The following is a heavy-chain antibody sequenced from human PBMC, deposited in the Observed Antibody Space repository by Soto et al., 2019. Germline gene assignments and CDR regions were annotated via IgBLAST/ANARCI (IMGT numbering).Heavy chain of an antibody. V-gene: IGHV4-61*08. CDR1: GDSVTSGDYY. D-gene: IGHD5-18*01. Sequence: SETLSLTCTVSGDSVTSGDYYWSWIRQPPGKGLEWIGYIYYSGNTNYSPSLKSRVAISLDTSHNQFSLKLSSVTAADTAGYFCARIPVDTYMTYWFDPWGQVPLVTVSS. J-gene: IGHJ5*01. CDR2: IYYSGNT. CDR3: ARIPVDTYMTYWFDP.